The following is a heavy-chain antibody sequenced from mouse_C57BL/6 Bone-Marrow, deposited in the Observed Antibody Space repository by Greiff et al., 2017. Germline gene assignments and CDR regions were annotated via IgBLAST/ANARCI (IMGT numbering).Heavy chain of an antibody. CDR1: GFSLTSYG. Sequence: QVQLKESGPGLVAPSQSLSITCTASGFSLTSYGVDWVRQPPGKGLEWLGVIWGGGSTTYNSALMSRLGISKDNSKSQVFLKMNSLPADDTAMYCCAKHEDGSSYAWFAYWGQGTLVTVSA. J-gene: IGHJ3*01. V-gene: IGHV2-9*01. CDR3: AKHEDGSSYAWFAY. D-gene: IGHD1-1*01. CDR2: IWGGGST.